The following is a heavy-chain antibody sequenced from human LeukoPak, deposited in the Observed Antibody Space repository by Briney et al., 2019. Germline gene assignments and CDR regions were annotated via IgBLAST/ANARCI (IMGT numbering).Heavy chain of an antibody. CDR1: GGSISSYY. J-gene: IGHJ3*02. D-gene: IGHD4-23*01. Sequence: SETLSLTCTVSGGSISSYYWSWIRQPPGTGLEWIGYIHYSGSTNYNPSLKSRVTISVDTSKNQFSLKLSSVTAADTAVYYCASVGDYGGNGDAFDIWGQGTMVTVSS. CDR2: IHYSGST. CDR3: ASVGDYGGNGDAFDI. V-gene: IGHV4-59*01.